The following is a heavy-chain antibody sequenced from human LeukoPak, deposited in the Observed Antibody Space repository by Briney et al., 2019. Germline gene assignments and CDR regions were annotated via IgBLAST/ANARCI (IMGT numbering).Heavy chain of an antibody. CDR3: ARYRSGSSDY. Sequence: GGSLRLSCAASGFIFSNFGMHWVRQAPGSRLEWVAVIWYDGSRKYYADSAKGRFTISRDNSKNTVSLQMNSLRAEDTAMYYCARYRSGSSDYWGQGTLVSVSS. CDR1: GFIFSNFG. J-gene: IGHJ4*02. V-gene: IGHV3-33*01. CDR2: IWYDGSRK. D-gene: IGHD3-10*01.